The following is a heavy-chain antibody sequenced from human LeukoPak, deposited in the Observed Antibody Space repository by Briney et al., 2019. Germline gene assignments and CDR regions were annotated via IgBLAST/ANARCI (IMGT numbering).Heavy chain of an antibody. CDR2: IYPNNGAT. CDR1: GYTFSGTGWY. Sequence: VPSVKVSCKASGYTFSGTGWYLYWLRQAPGQGLECMGWIYPNNGATGYAQKFQGRVAMTRDTSISTAYMELSRLRPDDTAVYYCARDGPAQMVDFDYWGQGTLVTVSS. CDR3: ARDGPAQMVDFDY. J-gene: IGHJ4*02. V-gene: IGHV1-2*02. D-gene: IGHD3-10*01.